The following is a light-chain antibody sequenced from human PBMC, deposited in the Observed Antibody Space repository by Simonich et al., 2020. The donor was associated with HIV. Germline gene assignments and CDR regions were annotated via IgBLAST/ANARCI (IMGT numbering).Light chain of an antibody. CDR2: WAS. Sequence: DIVMTQSPDSLAVSLGERATINCKSSQSVLYSSNNKNYLAWYQQKLGQPPKLLIYWASTRESGVPDRFSGSGSGTAFTLTISSLQAEDVAVYYCQQYYRTPPTFGQGTKVEIK. CDR3: QQYYRTPPT. V-gene: IGKV4-1*01. J-gene: IGKJ1*01. CDR1: QSVLYSSNNKNY.